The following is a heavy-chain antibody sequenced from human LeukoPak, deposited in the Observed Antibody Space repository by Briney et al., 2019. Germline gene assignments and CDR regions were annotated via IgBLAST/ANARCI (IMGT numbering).Heavy chain of an antibody. CDR2: IYHSGST. D-gene: IGHD3-22*01. J-gene: IGHJ4*02. Sequence: SETLSLTCTVSGYSISSGYYWGWVRQPPGKGLEWIGSIYHSGSTNYNPSLKSRVTISVDTSKNQFSLKLSSVTAAGTAVYYCASSDSSGYITFDYWGQGTLVTVSS. CDR1: GYSISSGYY. V-gene: IGHV4-38-2*02. CDR3: ASSDSSGYITFDY.